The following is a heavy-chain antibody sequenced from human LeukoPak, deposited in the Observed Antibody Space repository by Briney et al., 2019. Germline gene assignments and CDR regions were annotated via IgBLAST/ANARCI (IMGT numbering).Heavy chain of an antibody. J-gene: IGHJ4*02. CDR1: GGSFRGYY. D-gene: IGHD3-22*01. CDR2: INHSGST. CDR3: GKTYYYDSSGYYPSHPLDY. V-gene: IGHV4-34*01. Sequence: SETLSLTCAVYGGSFRGYYWSWIRQPPGKGLEWIGEINHSGSTNYNPSLKSRVTISVDTSKNQFSLKLSSVTAADTAVYYCGKTYYYDSSGYYPSHPLDYWGQGTLVTVSS.